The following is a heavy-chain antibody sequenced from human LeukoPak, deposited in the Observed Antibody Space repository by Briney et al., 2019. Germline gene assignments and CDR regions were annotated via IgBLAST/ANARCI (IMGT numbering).Heavy chain of an antibody. J-gene: IGHJ4*02. Sequence: SETLSLTCTVSGGSISSYYWSWIRQPPGKGLEWIGYIYYSGSTNYNPSLKSRVTISVDTSKNQFSLKLSSVTAADTAVYYCARHPDYDSSGYSQSYYFDYWGQGTLVTVSS. CDR1: GGSISSYY. CDR3: ARHPDYDSSGYSQSYYFDY. D-gene: IGHD3-22*01. CDR2: IYYSGST. V-gene: IGHV4-59*08.